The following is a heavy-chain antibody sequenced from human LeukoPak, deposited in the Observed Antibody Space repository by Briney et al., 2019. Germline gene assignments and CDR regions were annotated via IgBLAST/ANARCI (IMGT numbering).Heavy chain of an antibody. CDR1: GGSISNYY. CDR3: ARTSARGAQFDY. V-gene: IGHV4-4*07. CDR2: IYASGST. D-gene: IGHD3-10*01. Sequence: SETLSLTCTVSGGSISNYYWSWIRQPAGMGLEWIGRIYASGSTNYNPSLKSRATMSVDTSNNQFSLNLSYVTAADTAVYYCARTSARGAQFDYWGQGTLVTVSS. J-gene: IGHJ4*02.